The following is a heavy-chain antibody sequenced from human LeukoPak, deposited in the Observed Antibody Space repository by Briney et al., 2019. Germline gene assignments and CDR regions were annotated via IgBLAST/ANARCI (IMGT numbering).Heavy chain of an antibody. D-gene: IGHD3-10*01. CDR1: GLTLSSYA. V-gene: IGHV3-23*01. Sequence: PGGSLRHSCSASGLTLSSYALSWVRQAPGKGLEWVSAIRGSGGRTYYADSLKGRFTISRDNYKNTLYLQMNSLRAADTGVYYRAKDVYYYGSGSSYYFDYWIQGTVVTVSS. CDR3: AKDVYYYGSGSSYYFDY. J-gene: IGHJ4*02. CDR2: IRGSGGRT.